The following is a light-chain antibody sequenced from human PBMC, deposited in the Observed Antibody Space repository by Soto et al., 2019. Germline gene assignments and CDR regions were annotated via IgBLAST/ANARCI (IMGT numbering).Light chain of an antibody. V-gene: IGLV2-14*01. Sequence: QSALTQPASVSGSPGQSITISCTGTSSDVGGYNYVSWYQQHPGKAPKLMIYEVSNRPSGVSNRFSGSKSGNTASLTISGVQAEDEADYYCSSYTGGSTWVFGGGTKLTVL. CDR2: EVS. J-gene: IGLJ3*02. CDR3: SSYTGGSTWV. CDR1: SSDVGGYNY.